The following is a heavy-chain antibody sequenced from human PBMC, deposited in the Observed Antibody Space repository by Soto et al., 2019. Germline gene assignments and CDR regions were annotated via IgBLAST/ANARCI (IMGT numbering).Heavy chain of an antibody. Sequence: SETLSLTCTVSGGSVSSGSYYWSWIRQPPGKGLEWIGYIYYSGSTYYNPSLKRRITISVDTSKNQFSLKLSSLTAADTAVYYCARVLFLAVAGKSEGWFDPWGQGTLVTVSS. J-gene: IGHJ5*02. CDR3: ARVLFLAVAGKSEGWFDP. D-gene: IGHD6-19*01. V-gene: IGHV4-30-4*01. CDR1: GGSVSSGSYY. CDR2: IYYSGST.